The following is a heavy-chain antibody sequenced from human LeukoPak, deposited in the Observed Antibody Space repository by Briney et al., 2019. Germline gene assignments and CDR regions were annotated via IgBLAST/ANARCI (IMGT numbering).Heavy chain of an antibody. CDR3: AKDLSRAVAADWFDP. CDR2: ISDSGGST. J-gene: IGHJ5*02. D-gene: IGHD6-19*01. CDR1: GFTFSNYD. V-gene: IGHV3-23*01. Sequence: GGSLRLSCAASGFTFSNYDMSWVPQAPGKGLEWVSSISDSGGSTYYADSVKGRFTISRDNSKNTLYLQMTNLRAADTAVYYCAKDLSRAVAADWFDPWEQGSLVTVSS.